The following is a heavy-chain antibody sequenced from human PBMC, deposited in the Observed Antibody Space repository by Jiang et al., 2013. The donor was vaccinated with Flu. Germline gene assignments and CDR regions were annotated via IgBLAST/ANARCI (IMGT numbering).Heavy chain of an antibody. D-gene: IGHD6-19*01. CDR3: AGEAVAGTVDY. CDR2: IYHSGST. J-gene: IGHJ4*02. V-gene: IGHV4-38-2*02. CDR1: GYSISSGYY. Sequence: LLKPSETLSLTCTVSGYSISSGYYWGWIRQPPGKGLEWIGSIYHSGSTYYNPSLKSRVTISVDTSKNQFSLKLSSVTAADTAVYYCAGEAVAGTVDYWGQGTLVTVSS.